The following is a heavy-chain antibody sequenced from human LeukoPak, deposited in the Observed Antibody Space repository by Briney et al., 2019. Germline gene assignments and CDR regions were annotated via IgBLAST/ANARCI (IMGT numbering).Heavy chain of an antibody. CDR1: GYTFASYD. Sequence: GASVKVSCKASGYTFASYDISWVRQATGQGLEWMGWMNPNSGNTGYAQKFQGRVTMTRNTSISTAYMELRSLRSEDTAVYYCARGASTSSWYFLGDAFDMWGQGTRVTVSS. V-gene: IGHV1-8*01. J-gene: IGHJ3*02. CDR3: ARGASTSSWYFLGDAFDM. CDR2: MNPNSGNT. D-gene: IGHD6-13*01.